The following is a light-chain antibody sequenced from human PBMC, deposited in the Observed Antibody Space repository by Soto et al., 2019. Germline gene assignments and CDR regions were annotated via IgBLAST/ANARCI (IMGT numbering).Light chain of an antibody. Sequence: QSVLTQSPSASGSPGQSVTISCTGTSSDIGGYNSVSWYQQHPGKAPKVMIYDVTKRPSGVPDRFSGSKSGNTASLTVSGLQAADEADYFCKSYAGSNTYVFGSGTQLTVL. V-gene: IGLV2-8*01. CDR1: SSDIGGYNS. CDR2: DVT. CDR3: KSYAGSNTYV. J-gene: IGLJ7*01.